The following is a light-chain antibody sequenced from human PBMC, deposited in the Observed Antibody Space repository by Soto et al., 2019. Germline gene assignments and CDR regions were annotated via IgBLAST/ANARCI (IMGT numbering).Light chain of an antibody. Sequence: ESVLTQSPGTLSLSPGERTTLSCWASQSVSGNFLAWYQHKPGQAPRLLIYGASSMATGIPDRFSGSGSGTDFTLTISRLEPEDFAVYYCQQYGSSSITFGQGTRLEIK. CDR2: GAS. CDR1: QSVSGNF. J-gene: IGKJ5*01. CDR3: QQYGSSSIT. V-gene: IGKV3-20*01.